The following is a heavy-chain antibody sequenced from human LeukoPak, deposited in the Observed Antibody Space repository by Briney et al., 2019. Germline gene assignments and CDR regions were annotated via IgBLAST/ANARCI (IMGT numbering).Heavy chain of an antibody. CDR1: GGSFSGYY. V-gene: IGHV4-34*01. CDR3: ARAGGPMVRGVTWFDP. D-gene: IGHD3-10*01. Sequence: SETLSLTCAVYGGSFSGYYWSWIRQPPGMGLEWIGEINHSGSTNYNPSLKSRVTISVDTSKNQFSLKLSSATAADTAVYYCARAGGPMVRGVTWFDPWGQGTLVTVSS. CDR2: INHSGST. J-gene: IGHJ5*02.